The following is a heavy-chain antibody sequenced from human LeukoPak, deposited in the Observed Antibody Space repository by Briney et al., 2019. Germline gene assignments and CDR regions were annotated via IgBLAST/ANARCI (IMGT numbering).Heavy chain of an antibody. CDR2: INPNSGGT. D-gene: IGHD6-19*01. CDR1: GYTFTGYY. CDR3: ARTKYVSSGWFDY. V-gene: IGHV1-2*02. Sequence: ASVKVSCKASGYTFTGYYMHWVRQAPGQGLEWMGWINPNSGGTNYAQKFQGRVTMTRDTSISTAYMELSRLRSDDTAVYYCARTKYVSSGWFDYWGQGTLATVSS. J-gene: IGHJ4*02.